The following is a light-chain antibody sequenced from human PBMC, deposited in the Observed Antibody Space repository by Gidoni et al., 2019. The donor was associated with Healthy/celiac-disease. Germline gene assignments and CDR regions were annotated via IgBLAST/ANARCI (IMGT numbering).Light chain of an antibody. J-gene: IGKJ3*01. CDR1: QDIDSY. V-gene: IGKV1-9*01. CDR2: YAS. Sequence: DIQLTQSPSFLSASVGDRVTLTCRASQDIDSYLAWYQQTPGEAPKLLIYYASTLQSAVPSRFSGSGSGTDFTLTISSLKPEDSATYYCQQLDQYGFTLGPGTEVDIK. CDR3: QQLDQYGFT.